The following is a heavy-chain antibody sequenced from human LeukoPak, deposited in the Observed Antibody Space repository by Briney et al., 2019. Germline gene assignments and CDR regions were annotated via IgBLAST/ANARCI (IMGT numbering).Heavy chain of an antibody. D-gene: IGHD6-19*01. CDR1: GYGFSTYW. CDR3: ARQWLFDY. CDR2: INPDDSDT. V-gene: IGHV5-51*01. Sequence: GESLKISCKASGYGFSTYWIAWVRQMPGKGLEWIGIINPDDSDTRYSPSFQGQVTISADKSISTAYLQWSSLKASDTAIYYCARQWLFDYWGQGTLVTVSS. J-gene: IGHJ4*02.